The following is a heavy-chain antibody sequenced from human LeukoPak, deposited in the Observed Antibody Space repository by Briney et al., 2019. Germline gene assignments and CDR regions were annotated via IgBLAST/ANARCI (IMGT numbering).Heavy chain of an antibody. D-gene: IGHD6-13*01. CDR3: ARDPAATAGVAAAGSYYFDY. J-gene: IGHJ4*02. V-gene: IGHV1-69*04. Sequence: GASVKVSCKASGCTFSSYAISWVRQAPGQGLEWMERIIPILDIASYEQEFQGRVTITADKSTSTAYMELSSLRSEDTAVYYCARDPAATAGVAAAGSYYFDYWGQGTLVTVSS. CDR1: GCTFSSYA. CDR2: IIPILDIA.